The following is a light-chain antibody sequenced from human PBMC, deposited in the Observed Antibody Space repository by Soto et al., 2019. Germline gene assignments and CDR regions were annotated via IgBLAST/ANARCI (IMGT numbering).Light chain of an antibody. CDR3: QQRSNWPT. Sequence: EIVLTQSPATLSLSPLEIAAPAVRASQSVSSYLAWYQQKPGQAPRLLIYDASNRATGIPARFSGSGSGTDFTLTISSLETEDFAVYYCQQRSNWPTFGPGTKVDIK. J-gene: IGKJ3*01. CDR2: DAS. V-gene: IGKV3-11*01. CDR1: QSVSSY.